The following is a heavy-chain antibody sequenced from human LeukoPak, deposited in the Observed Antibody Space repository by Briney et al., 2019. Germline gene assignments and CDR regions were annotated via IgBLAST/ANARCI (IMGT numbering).Heavy chain of an antibody. D-gene: IGHD6-13*01. Sequence: GSLRLSCAASGLTFSSYAMSWVRQAPGKGLEWVSAISGSGGSSTYYADSVKGRFTISRDNSKNTLYLQMNSLRAEDTAVYYCANSAAVGTFYWGQGTLVTVSS. CDR1: GLTFSSYA. CDR2: ISGSGGSST. V-gene: IGHV3-23*01. J-gene: IGHJ4*02. CDR3: ANSAAVGTFY.